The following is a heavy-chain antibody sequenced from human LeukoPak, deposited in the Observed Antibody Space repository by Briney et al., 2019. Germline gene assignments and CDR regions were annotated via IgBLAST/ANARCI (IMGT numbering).Heavy chain of an antibody. D-gene: IGHD6-13*01. Sequence: GGSLRLSCAASGFTFSSYAMHWVRQAPGKGLEWVAVISYDGSNKYYADSVKGRFTISRDNSKNTLYLQMNSLRDEDTAVYYCASGAAAGSVWVYYFDYWGQGTLVTVSS. V-gene: IGHV3-30*04. CDR3: ASGAAAGSVWVYYFDY. CDR1: GFTFSSYA. J-gene: IGHJ4*02. CDR2: ISYDGSNK.